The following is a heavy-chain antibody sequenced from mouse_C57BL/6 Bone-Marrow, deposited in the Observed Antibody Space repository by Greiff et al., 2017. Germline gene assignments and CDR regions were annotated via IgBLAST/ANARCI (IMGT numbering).Heavy chain of an antibody. CDR3: AREVSKGSYWYFDV. CDR1: GYTFTSYW. Sequence: QVQLQQPGAELVMPGASVKLSCKASGYTFTSYWMHWVKQRPGQGLEWIGEIDPSDSYTNYNQKFKGKDTLTVDQSSSTAYMQLNSLTSEDSAVYYCAREVSKGSYWYFDVWGTGTTVTVSS. D-gene: IGHD2-5*01. V-gene: IGHV1-69*01. CDR2: IDPSDSYT. J-gene: IGHJ1*03.